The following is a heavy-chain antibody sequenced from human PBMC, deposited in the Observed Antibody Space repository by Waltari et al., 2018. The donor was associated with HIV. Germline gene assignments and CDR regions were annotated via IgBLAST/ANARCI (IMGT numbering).Heavy chain of an antibody. CDR3: ASPSIRAGMDV. J-gene: IGHJ6*02. CDR2: IKQDGSEK. V-gene: IGHV3-7*01. CDR1: GFTFSNFW. Sequence: EVQLVESGGGLVQPGGSLRLSCAASGFTFSNFWMSWVRQAPGEGLEWLAKIKQDGSEKYYVDSVKGRFTISRDNAKNSLYLQMNSLRAEDTAVYYCASPSIRAGMDVWGQGTTVTVSS. D-gene: IGHD2-2*02.